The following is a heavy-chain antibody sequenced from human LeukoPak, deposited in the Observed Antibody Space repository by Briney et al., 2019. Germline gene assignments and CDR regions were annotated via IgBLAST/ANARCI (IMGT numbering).Heavy chain of an antibody. CDR1: GFTFSSYS. CDR2: ISSSSSYI. V-gene: IGHV3-21*01. D-gene: IGHD2-21*02. J-gene: IGHJ4*02. Sequence: SGGSLRLSCAASGFTFSSYSMNWVRQAPGKGLEWVSSISSSSSYIYYADSVKGRFTISRDNAKNSLYLQMNSLRAEDTAVYYCARDGEVVVTAFYFDYWGQGTLVTVPS. CDR3: ARDGEVVVTAFYFDY.